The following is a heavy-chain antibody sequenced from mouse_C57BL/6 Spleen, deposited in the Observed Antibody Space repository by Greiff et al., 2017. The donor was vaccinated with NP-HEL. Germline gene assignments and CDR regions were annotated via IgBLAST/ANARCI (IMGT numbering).Heavy chain of an antibody. CDR2: INPNNGGT. CDR1: GYTFTDYN. Sequence: VQLQQSGPELVKPGASVKIPCKASGYTFTDYNMDWVKQSHGKSLEWIGDINPNNGGTIYNQKFKGKATLTVDKSSSTAYMELRSLTSEDTAVYYCARIYYYGSSYHFDYWGQGTTLTVSS. V-gene: IGHV1-18*01. D-gene: IGHD1-1*01. J-gene: IGHJ2*01. CDR3: ARIYYYGSSYHFDY.